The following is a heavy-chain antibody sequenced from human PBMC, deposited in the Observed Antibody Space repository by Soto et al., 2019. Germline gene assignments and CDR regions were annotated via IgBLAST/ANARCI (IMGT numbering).Heavy chain of an antibody. J-gene: IGHJ6*02. CDR3: ARSQGSRTSLEIYYYYYYGMDV. CDR1: GGTFSSYA. V-gene: IGHV1-69*01. D-gene: IGHD2-2*01. Sequence: QVQLVQSGAEVKKPGSSVKVSCKASGGTFSSYAISWVRQAPGQGLEWMGGIIPISGTANYAQKFPGRVTITADESTSTAYMELSSLRSEDTAVYYCARSQGSRTSLEIYYYYYYGMDVWGQGTTVTVSS. CDR2: IIPISGTA.